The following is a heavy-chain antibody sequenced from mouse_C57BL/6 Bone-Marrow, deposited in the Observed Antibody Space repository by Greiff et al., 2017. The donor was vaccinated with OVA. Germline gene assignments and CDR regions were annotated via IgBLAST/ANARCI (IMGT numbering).Heavy chain of an antibody. D-gene: IGHD2-4*01. CDR2: INPSTGGT. CDR1: GYSFTGYY. Sequence: EVQLQQSGPELVKPGASVKISCKASGYSFTGYYMNWVKQSPEKSLEWIGEINPSTGGTTYNQKFKAKATLTVDKSSSTAYMQLKSLTSEDSAVYYCARNDYDERFAYWGQGTLVTVSA. CDR3: ARNDYDERFAY. V-gene: IGHV1-42*01. J-gene: IGHJ3*01.